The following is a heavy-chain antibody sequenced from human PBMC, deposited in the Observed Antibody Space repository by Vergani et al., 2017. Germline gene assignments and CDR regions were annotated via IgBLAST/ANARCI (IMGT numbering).Heavy chain of an antibody. J-gene: IGHJ6*02. V-gene: IGHV3-30*04. CDR3: ARKHISNYYDSSGYYYMGYYYGMDV. Sequence: QVHLVESGGGVVQPGGSLRLSCATYGFIFQNYTMHWVRQAPGKGLEWVALISNDGRHTYYADSVRGRFTISRDNAKNSLYLQMNSLRAEDTAVYYCARKHISNYYDSSGYYYMGYYYGMDVWGQGP. CDR1: GFIFQNYT. D-gene: IGHD3-22*01. CDR2: ISNDGRHT.